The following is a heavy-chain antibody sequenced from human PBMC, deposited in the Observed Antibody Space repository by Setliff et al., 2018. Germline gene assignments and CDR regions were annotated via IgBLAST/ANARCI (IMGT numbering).Heavy chain of an antibody. Sequence: GGSLRLSCATSGFTFRDYSMVWVRQVPGKGLEWVAGVIQVGSGVYADSVKGRSTISRDNSKNTVYLQMNSLTAEDTAMYYCATLSKDLNYWGQGTLVTVSS. D-gene: IGHD3-3*01. V-gene: IGHV3-23*01. CDR1: GFTFRDYS. CDR2: VIQVGSG. J-gene: IGHJ4*02. CDR3: ATLSKDLNY.